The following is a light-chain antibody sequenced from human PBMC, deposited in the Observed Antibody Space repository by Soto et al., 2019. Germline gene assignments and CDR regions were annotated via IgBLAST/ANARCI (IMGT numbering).Light chain of an antibody. CDR1: GTLQNSDVIPY. J-gene: IGKJ2*01. CDR2: RVS. V-gene: IGKV2-30*01. Sequence: VMTHPPLSIPVTVEHPASTSCRPSGTLQNSDVIPYWHWFHKRPGQSPRRLIYRVSSRDSGVPYRFNGSGSGTDFTLKISRAEAEDVGVYYCMQSIHWPQYTFGPGTRLEIK. CDR3: MQSIHWPQYT.